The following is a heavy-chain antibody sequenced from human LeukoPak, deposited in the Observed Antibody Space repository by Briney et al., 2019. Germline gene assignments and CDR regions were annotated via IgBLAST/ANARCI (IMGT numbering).Heavy chain of an antibody. V-gene: IGHV4-34*01. J-gene: IGHJ4*02. CDR1: GGSFNGYY. D-gene: IGHD3-10*01. Sequence: SETLSLTCAVYGGSFNGYYWSWIRQPPGKGLEWIGEINHSGSTNYNPFLKSRVTISVDTSKNQFSLKLSSVTAADTAVYYCARGRGGYMVRGVVNDYWGQGTLVTVSS. CDR3: ARGRGGYMVRGVVNDY. CDR2: INHSGST.